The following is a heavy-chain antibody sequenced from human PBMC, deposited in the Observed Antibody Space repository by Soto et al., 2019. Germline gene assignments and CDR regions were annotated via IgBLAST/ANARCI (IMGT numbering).Heavy chain of an antibody. CDR3: ARGVGLKGTVVAVATTGMAV. Sequence: PSETLSLTCAVYGGSFSAYYWTWIRQSPGKGLEWIGEINDSGSTNHNPSLRSRVTMSVDTSNNQFSLTLRSVTAADTAVYYCARGVGLKGTVVAVATTGMAVWGQGTRVTVSS. J-gene: IGHJ6*02. CDR2: INDSGST. D-gene: IGHD2-15*01. V-gene: IGHV4-34*01. CDR1: GGSFSAYY.